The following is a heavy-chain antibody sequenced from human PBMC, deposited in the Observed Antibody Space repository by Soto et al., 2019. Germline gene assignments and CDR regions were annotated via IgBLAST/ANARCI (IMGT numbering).Heavy chain of an antibody. Sequence: PSETLSLTCTVSGGSISSGGYYWSWIRQHPGKGLEWIGYIYYSGSTYYNPSLKSRVTISVDTSKNQFSLKLSSVTAADTAVYYCARDRYYDSSGYHQLGFDPWGQGTLVTVSS. J-gene: IGHJ5*02. CDR1: GGSISSGGYY. CDR2: IYYSGST. CDR3: ARDRYYDSSGYHQLGFDP. V-gene: IGHV4-31*03. D-gene: IGHD3-22*01.